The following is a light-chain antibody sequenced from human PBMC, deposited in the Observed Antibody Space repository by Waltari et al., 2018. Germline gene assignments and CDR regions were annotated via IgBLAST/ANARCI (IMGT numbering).Light chain of an antibody. V-gene: IGKV3-15*01. CDR3: QQYNTWPPST. CDR1: QSVSNN. J-gene: IGKJ2*02. Sequence: EIVMTQSPASLSVSPGERATLSCRASQSVSNNVAWYQHKPGQPPRLLISGASTRATGVPGRFSGSGSGTEFTLTISSLQSEDSAIYFCQQYNTWPPSTFGQGTKLEIK. CDR2: GAS.